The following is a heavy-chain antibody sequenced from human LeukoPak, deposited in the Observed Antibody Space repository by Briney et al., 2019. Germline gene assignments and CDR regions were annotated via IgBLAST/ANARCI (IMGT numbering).Heavy chain of an antibody. Sequence: SETLSLTCTVSGGSISSYYWSWIRQPPGKGLEWIGYIYYSGSTNYNPSLKSRVTISVDTSKNQFSLKLSSVTAADTAVYYCARDCIRHDSSGYYYYYGMDVWGQGTTVTVSS. J-gene: IGHJ6*02. V-gene: IGHV4-59*12. D-gene: IGHD3-22*01. CDR1: GGSISSYY. CDR2: IYYSGST. CDR3: ARDCIRHDSSGYYYYYGMDV.